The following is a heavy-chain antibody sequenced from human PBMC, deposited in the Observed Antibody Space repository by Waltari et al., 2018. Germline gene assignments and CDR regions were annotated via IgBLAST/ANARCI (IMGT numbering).Heavy chain of an antibody. Sequence: QVQLVQSGAEVKKPGASVKVSCKASGYTFTGYYMHWVRPAPGQGLEWMGVTNPNRSGTNNAQKFQDWVTRTRDTAIRPAYIERSMLRSDDTAVYYCASEDDYYDSSGYYYTFDYWGQGTLVTVSS. V-gene: IGHV1-2*04. D-gene: IGHD3-22*01. CDR2: TNPNRSGT. CDR1: GYTFTGYY. J-gene: IGHJ4*02. CDR3: ASEDDYYDSSGYYYTFDY.